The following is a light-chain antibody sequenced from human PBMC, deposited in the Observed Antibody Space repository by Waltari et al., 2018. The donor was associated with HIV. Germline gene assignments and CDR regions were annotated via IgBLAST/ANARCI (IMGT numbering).Light chain of an antibody. CDR3: QQYNTYPWT. Sequence: DIQMTQSPSILSASVGDRVTITCRASQSISSWVAWYQQKPEKSPKFLIYKATYLESGVPSRFSGAGSGTDFTLTITNLQPEDFATYYCQQYNTYPWTFGPGTRVEIK. V-gene: IGKV1-5*03. CDR1: QSISSW. CDR2: KAT. J-gene: IGKJ1*01.